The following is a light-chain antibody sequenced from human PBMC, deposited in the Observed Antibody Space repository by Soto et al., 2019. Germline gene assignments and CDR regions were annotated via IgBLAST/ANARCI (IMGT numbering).Light chain of an antibody. CDR1: SSDVGSYNR. J-gene: IGLJ1*01. Sequence: QSALTQPPSVSGSPGQSVTISCTGTSSDVGSYNRVSWYQQPPGTAPKLMIYEVSNRPSGVPDRFSGSKSGNTASLTISGLQAEDEADYYCSSYTSSSTYVFETGPKVTVL. V-gene: IGLV2-18*02. CDR3: SSYTSSSTYV. CDR2: EVS.